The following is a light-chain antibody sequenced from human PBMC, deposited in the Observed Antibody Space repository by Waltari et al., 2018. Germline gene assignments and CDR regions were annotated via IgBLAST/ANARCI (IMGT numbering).Light chain of an antibody. CDR2: EVS. CDR1: SSDVGGFTY. CDR3: SSYTSSSTYVV. J-gene: IGLJ2*01. V-gene: IGLV2-14*01. Sequence: QSALTQPASVSGSPGQSITLSCTGTSSDVGGFTYVSWYQQHPGKAPKLMIYEVSKRPSGVSNRFSGSKSGNTASLTISGLQAEDEADYYCSSYTSSSTYVVFGGGTKLTVL.